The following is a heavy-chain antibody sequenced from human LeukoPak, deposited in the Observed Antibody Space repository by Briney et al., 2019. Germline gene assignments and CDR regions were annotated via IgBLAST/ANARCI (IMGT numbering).Heavy chain of an antibody. V-gene: IGHV1-69*05. CDR2: IIPIFGTA. CDR3: AKARSGYGPNWFDP. CDR1: GGTFSSYA. D-gene: IGHD3-3*01. J-gene: IGHJ5*02. Sequence: GASVKVSCKASGGTFSSYAISWVRQAPGQGLEWMGGIIPIFGTANYAQKFQGRVTITTDESTSTAYMELNSLRAEDTAVYYCAKARSGYGPNWFDPWGQGTLVTVSS.